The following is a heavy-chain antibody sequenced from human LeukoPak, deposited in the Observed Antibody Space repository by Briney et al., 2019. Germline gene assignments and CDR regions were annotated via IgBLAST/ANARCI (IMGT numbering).Heavy chain of an antibody. CDR2: IYASGST. J-gene: IGHJ4*02. CDR3: ARVGPRYCSSTSCPHFDY. V-gene: IGHV4-61*02. D-gene: IGHD2-2*01. Sequence: SETLSLTCIVSGGSISSSSYYWGWIRQPAGKGLEWIGRIYASGSTNYNPSLKSRVTMSVDTSKNQFSLKLSSVTAADTAVYYCARVGPRYCSSTSCPHFDYWGQGTLVTVSS. CDR1: GGSISSSSYY.